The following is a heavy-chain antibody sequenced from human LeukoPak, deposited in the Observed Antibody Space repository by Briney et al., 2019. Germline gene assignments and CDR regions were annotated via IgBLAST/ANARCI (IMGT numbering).Heavy chain of an antibody. V-gene: IGHV3-23*01. CDR3: AKAARLGPSHFDY. CDR2: ISDSGGRT. Sequence: GGSLRLSCAVSGITLSNYGMSWVRQAPGKGLEWVAGISDSGGRTNYADSVKGRFTVSRDNSKNTLYLHMNSLRGEDTAVYYCAKAARLGPSHFDYWGRGTLVTVSS. CDR1: GITLSNYG. D-gene: IGHD6-25*01. J-gene: IGHJ4*02.